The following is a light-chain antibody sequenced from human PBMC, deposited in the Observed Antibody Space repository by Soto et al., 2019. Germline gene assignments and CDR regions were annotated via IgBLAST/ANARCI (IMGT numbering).Light chain of an antibody. Sequence: DIQMAQSPSTLSASVGDRVTITCRASQNINSWLAWYQQKPGKAPKLLIYKASSLESGVPSRFSGSGSGTEFTFTINSLQPDDFAIYYCQQYNSYSSGTFGQETKVDIK. CDR3: QQYNSYSSGT. J-gene: IGKJ1*01. CDR2: KAS. V-gene: IGKV1-5*03. CDR1: QNINSW.